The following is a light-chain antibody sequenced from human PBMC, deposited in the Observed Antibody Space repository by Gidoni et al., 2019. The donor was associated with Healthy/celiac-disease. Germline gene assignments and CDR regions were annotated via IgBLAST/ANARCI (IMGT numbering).Light chain of an antibody. CDR3: SSYTSSSTLVV. V-gene: IGLV2-14*01. CDR1: SSYVGGYNY. Sequence: QSALTQPASVSGSPGQSITISCTGTSSYVGGYNYVSWYQQHPGKAPKLMIYEFSNRPSGVSNRFSGSKSGNTASLTISGLQAEDEADYYCSSYTSSSTLVVFGGGTKLTVL. CDR2: EFS. J-gene: IGLJ2*01.